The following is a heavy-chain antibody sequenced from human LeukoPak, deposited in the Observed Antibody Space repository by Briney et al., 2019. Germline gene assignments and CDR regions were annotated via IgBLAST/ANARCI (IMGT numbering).Heavy chain of an antibody. CDR1: AGSISSSRYY. CDR2: IYYSGST. V-gene: IGHV4-39*07. D-gene: IGHD3-22*01. Sequence: SETLSLTCTVSAGSISSSRYYWGWIRQPPGRGLEWIGSIYYSGSTYYNPSLKSRVTISQDTSKNQFSLKLSSVTAADTAVYFCARGPYSYDSSGAFDIWGQGTMVTVSS. CDR3: ARGPYSYDSSGAFDI. J-gene: IGHJ3*02.